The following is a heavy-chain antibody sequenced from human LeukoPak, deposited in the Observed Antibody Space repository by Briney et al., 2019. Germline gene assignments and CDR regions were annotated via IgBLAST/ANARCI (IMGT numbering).Heavy chain of an antibody. J-gene: IGHJ4*02. Sequence: GGSLRLSCAASGFTFSSYGMHWVRQAPGKGLEWVTFIGIDENIKYYTDSVKGRFTISRDTSKSTLSLQMNSLRADDTAVYYCARDSARGGASSGDFDSWGRGTLVTVSS. CDR2: IGIDENIK. V-gene: IGHV3-30*02. CDR1: GFTFSSYG. D-gene: IGHD3-10*01. CDR3: ARDSARGGASSGDFDS.